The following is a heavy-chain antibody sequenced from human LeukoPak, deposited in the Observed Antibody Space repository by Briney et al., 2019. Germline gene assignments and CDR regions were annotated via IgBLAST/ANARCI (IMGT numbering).Heavy chain of an antibody. D-gene: IGHD1-26*01. CDR1: GFTFSSYS. CDR2: ITTSSTYI. Sequence: PGGSLRLSCAASGFTFSSYSMSWVRQAPGKGLEWVSSITTSSTYISYADSVKGRFTISRDNSKNTLHLQMSTLRAEDTALYYCVKDVGGSYAFDYWGQGILVTVAS. J-gene: IGHJ4*02. CDR3: VKDVGGSYAFDY. V-gene: IGHV3-21*01.